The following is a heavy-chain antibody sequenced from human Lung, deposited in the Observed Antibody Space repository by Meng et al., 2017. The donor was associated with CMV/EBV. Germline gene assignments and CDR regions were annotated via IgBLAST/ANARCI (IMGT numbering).Heavy chain of an antibody. V-gene: IGHV4-4*02. Sequence: VRLQGSGPGWVKRSGTLSLTCAVSAGSTSSSNWWSWVRQPSGKGLEWIGEIYHSGSTNYNPSLKSRVTISVDKSKNQFYLKLSSVSAADTAVYYCASFPPPGKQWLVTDYWGQGTLVTVSS. J-gene: IGHJ4*02. CDR1: AGSTSSSNW. CDR3: ASFPPPGKQWLVTDY. CDR2: IYHSGST. D-gene: IGHD6-19*01.